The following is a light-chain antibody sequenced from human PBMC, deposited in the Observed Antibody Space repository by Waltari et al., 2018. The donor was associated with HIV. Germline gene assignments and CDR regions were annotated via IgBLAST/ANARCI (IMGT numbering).Light chain of an antibody. V-gene: IGLV1-44*01. CDR3: ATWDDTLDGPV. J-gene: IGLJ3*02. Sequence: QSVLTQSPSASGTPGQRVPISCSGGPPNTGSNSVSWYQQVPGTAPQLFMFSNSLRPSGVPDRFSGSKSGTSASLAISGLQSEDEADYYCATWDDTLDGPVFGGGTRLTVL. CDR1: PPNTGSNS. CDR2: SNS.